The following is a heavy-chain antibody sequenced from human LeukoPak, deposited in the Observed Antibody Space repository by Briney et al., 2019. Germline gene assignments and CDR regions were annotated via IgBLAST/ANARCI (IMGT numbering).Heavy chain of an antibody. Sequence: GGSLRLSCAASGFTFGNYGMHWVRQTPGKGLEWVAIISFDGSTKYYADSVKGRSTISRDNSKNTLFLQMNSLRTEDTAVYYCAKRPTIAAAGGGFYFDSWGQGTLVTVSS. CDR1: GFTFGNYG. J-gene: IGHJ4*02. D-gene: IGHD6-13*01. CDR2: ISFDGSTK. CDR3: AKRPTIAAAGGGFYFDS. V-gene: IGHV3-30*18.